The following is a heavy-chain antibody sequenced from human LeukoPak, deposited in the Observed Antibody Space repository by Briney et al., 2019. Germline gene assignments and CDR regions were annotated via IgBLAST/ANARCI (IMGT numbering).Heavy chain of an antibody. CDR2: ISSSGSTI. V-gene: IGHV3-48*03. J-gene: IGHJ4*02. Sequence: GGSLRLSCTASGFTFGDHAMNWVRQAPGKGLEWVSYISSSGSTIYYADSVKGRFTISRDNAKNSLYLRMNSLRAEDTAVYYCARDHQLWLLGYWGQGTLVTVSS. CDR3: ARDHQLWLLGY. CDR1: GFTFGDHA. D-gene: IGHD5-18*01.